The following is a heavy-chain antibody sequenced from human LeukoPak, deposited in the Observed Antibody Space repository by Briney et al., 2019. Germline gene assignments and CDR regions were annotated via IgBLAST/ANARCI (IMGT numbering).Heavy chain of an antibody. CDR2: VGAGNGDT. D-gene: IGHD4-11*01. CDR3: ARASSPYNWYFDL. V-gene: IGHV1-18*01. J-gene: IGHJ2*01. CDR1: GYSFNKHG. Sequence: ASVKVSCKASGYSFNKHGLSWVRQAPGQGLEWVGWVGAGNGDTHYAQKLQGRVTITTDTSTNTAYMDLRSLRSDDTAVYYCARASSPYNWYFDLWGRGTLVTVSS.